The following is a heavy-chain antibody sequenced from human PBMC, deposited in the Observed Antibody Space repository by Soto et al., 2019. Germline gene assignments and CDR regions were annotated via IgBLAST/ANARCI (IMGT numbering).Heavy chain of an antibody. CDR2: INLRGGTT. CDR1: GYNFNQYY. CDR3: ARGPDDSDVPRSDY. V-gene: IGHV1-46*02. D-gene: IGHD4-17*01. J-gene: IGHJ4*02. Sequence: QVQLMQSGAEVRKPGASVRLSCETSGYNFNQYYIHWVRQAPGQGLEWMGIINLRGGTTEYAHKFRGRVTVTGDTSTSTAYMELRSLRSEDTAIYFCARGPDDSDVPRSDYWGQGTLVTVSS.